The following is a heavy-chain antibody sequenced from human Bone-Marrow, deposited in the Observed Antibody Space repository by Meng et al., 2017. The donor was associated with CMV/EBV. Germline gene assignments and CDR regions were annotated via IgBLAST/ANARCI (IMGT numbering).Heavy chain of an antibody. J-gene: IGHJ4*02. D-gene: IGHD3-22*01. CDR2: IYHSGST. Sequence: GSLRLSCTVSGYSISSGYYWGWIRQPPGKGLEWIGSIYHSGSTYYNPSLKSRVTISVDTSKNQFSLKLSSVTAADTAVYYCARGGSSGYYHPFDYWGQGTLVTVSS. V-gene: IGHV4-38-2*02. CDR3: ARGGSSGYYHPFDY. CDR1: GYSISSGYY.